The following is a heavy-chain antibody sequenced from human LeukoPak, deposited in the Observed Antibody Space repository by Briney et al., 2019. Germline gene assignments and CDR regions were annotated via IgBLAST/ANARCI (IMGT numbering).Heavy chain of an antibody. J-gene: IGHJ3*02. CDR3: AQDYVTVTKFFPDAFDI. D-gene: IGHD4-17*01. Sequence: GASVTASCKASGYTFTGYYMHWVRQAPGQGLEWMGWINPNSGGTNYAQKFQGRVTMTRDTSISTAYMELSRLRSDDTAVYYCAQDYVTVTKFFPDAFDIWGQGTMVTVSS. CDR1: GYTFTGYY. CDR2: INPNSGGT. V-gene: IGHV1-2*02.